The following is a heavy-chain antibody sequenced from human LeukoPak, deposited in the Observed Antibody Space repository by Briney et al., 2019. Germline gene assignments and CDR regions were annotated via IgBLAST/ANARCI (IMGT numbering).Heavy chain of an antibody. V-gene: IGHV3-53*01. CDR1: GFTVGSNY. CDR2: IYSGGST. J-gene: IGHJ4*02. Sequence: GGSLRLSCAASGFTVGSNYMSWVRQAPGKGLEWVSVIYSGGSTYYADSVKGRFTTSRDNSKNTLYLQMNSLRAEDTAVYYCAKLSGHIVVVPTDYWGQGTLVTVSS. CDR3: AKLSGHIVVVPTDY. D-gene: IGHD2-2*01.